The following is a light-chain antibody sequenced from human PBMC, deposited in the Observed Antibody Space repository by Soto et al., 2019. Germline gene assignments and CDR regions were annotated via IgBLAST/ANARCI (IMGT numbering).Light chain of an antibody. V-gene: IGKV1-27*01. CDR3: QKYNSAPRT. CDR1: QGISNY. J-gene: IGKJ1*01. Sequence: DIQMTQSPSSLSASVGDRVTITCRASQGISNYLAWYQEKPGKVPKLLLYAASTWQSGVQSRFSGSGSGTDFAVTHSSLQPGDVSPYYCQKYNSAPRTFGQGLMVEIK. CDR2: AAS.